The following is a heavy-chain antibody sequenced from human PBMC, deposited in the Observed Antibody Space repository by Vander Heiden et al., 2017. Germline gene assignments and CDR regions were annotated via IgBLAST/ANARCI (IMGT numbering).Heavy chain of an antibody. CDR1: GFTFSSYA. Sequence: QVQLVESGGGVVQPGRSLRLSCAASGFTFSSYAMHWVREAAGKGLEWVAVISYDGSNKYYADSVKGRFTISRDNSKNTLYLQMNSLRAEDTAVYYCAREGADTAMAALTRLYYFDYWGQGTVVTVSS. CDR2: ISYDGSNK. V-gene: IGHV3-30*01. D-gene: IGHD5-18*01. J-gene: IGHJ4*02. CDR3: AREGADTAMAALTRLYYFDY.